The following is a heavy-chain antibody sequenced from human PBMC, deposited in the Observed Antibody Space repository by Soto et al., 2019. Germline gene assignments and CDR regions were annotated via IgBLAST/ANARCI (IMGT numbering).Heavy chain of an antibody. D-gene: IGHD6-19*01. Sequence: EVQLLESGGRLVQPGGSLRLSCAVSGFTFSSHAMSWVRQAPGKGLECVSSITGSGGSTYYADSVKGRFTISRDKSKNTLYLLMNSLRGEDTAVYYCAKDLQFSGWLSAQTFDYWGQGTQVTVSS. CDR2: ITGSGGST. CDR3: AKDLQFSGWLSAQTFDY. J-gene: IGHJ4*02. V-gene: IGHV3-23*01. CDR1: GFTFSSHA.